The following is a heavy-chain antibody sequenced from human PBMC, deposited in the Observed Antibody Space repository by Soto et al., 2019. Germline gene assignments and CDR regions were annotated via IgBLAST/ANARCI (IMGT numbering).Heavy chain of an antibody. D-gene: IGHD4-17*01. CDR1: GFTFSTSG. CDR2: ISYDGTNK. CDR3: AKDLQSYGDYDYYCYGMDV. V-gene: IGHV3-30*18. J-gene: IGHJ6*02. Sequence: QVQLVESGGGEVQPGRSLTISCAASGFTFSTSGMHWVRQTPGKGLEWVAVISYDGTNKFYSDSVKGRFTISRDTFKNTLTLQMNSLRDDDTAVYSCAKDLQSYGDYDYYCYGMDVWGLGTRVTVSS.